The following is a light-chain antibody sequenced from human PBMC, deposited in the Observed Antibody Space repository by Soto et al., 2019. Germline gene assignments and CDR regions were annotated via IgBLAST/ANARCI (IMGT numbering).Light chain of an antibody. V-gene: IGKV1-27*01. J-gene: IGKJ3*01. Sequence: DIQMTQSPSSLSASVGDRVTITCRASQGISNSLAWYQQKPGKVPKLLIYAASTLHSGVPSRFSGSGSGTDFTLTISILQPEDVATYYCQKYNSALYTFGPGTKVHIK. CDR3: QKYNSALYT. CDR2: AAS. CDR1: QGISNS.